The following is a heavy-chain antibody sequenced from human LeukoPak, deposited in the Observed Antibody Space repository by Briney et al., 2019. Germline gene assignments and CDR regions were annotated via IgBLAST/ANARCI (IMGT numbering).Heavy chain of an antibody. Sequence: LGTPAPTLSVPCGPIWRRCYERGWIGHPPGAGLEVIGSIYYRGSTYYNPSLKSRVTISVDTSKNQFSLKLSSVTAADTAVYYCARGGLRYSIYWGQGTLVTVSS. J-gene: IGHJ4*02. CDR3: ARGGLRYSIY. CDR1: CGPIWRRCYE. V-gene: IGHV4-39*01. D-gene: IGHD6-13*01. CDR2: IYYRGST.